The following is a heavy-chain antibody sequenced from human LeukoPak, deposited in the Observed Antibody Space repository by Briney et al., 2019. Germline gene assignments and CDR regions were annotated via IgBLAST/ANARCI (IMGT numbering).Heavy chain of an antibody. CDR1: GDSISSYY. CDR2: IYYSGST. Sequence: SETLSLTCTVSGDSISSYYWSWIRQPPGKGLEWIGYIYYSGSTNYNPSLKSRVTISVDRSKNQFSLKVISVTAADTAVYYCARSRSRVYSGDFDYWGQGTLVTVSS. D-gene: IGHD5-12*01. CDR3: ARSRSRVYSGDFDY. V-gene: IGHV4-59*01. J-gene: IGHJ4*02.